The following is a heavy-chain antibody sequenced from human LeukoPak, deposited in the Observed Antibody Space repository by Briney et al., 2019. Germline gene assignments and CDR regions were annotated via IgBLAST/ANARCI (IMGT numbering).Heavy chain of an antibody. V-gene: IGHV3-74*01. Sequence: PGGSLRLSCAASGFTFSSHWMHWVRQAPGKGLVWVSHINSDGSSTSYADSVKGRFTISRDNAKNTLYLKMNTLRAEDTAVYYCVSIPGDWGQGILVTVSS. CDR1: GFTFSSHW. CDR3: VSIPGD. J-gene: IGHJ4*02. D-gene: IGHD7-27*01. CDR2: INSDGSST.